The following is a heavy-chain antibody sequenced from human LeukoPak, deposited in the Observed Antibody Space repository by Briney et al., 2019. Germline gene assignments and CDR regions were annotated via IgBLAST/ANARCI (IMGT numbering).Heavy chain of an antibody. CDR1: GFTFGSYS. CDR2: ISSSSSYT. CDR3: ARAGDSVSGATIYYYYGMDV. V-gene: IGHV3-21*05. J-gene: IGHJ6*02. Sequence: PGGSLRLSCGASGFTFGSYSMNWVRQAPGKGLEWVSYISSSSSYTNYADSVKGRFTISRDNAKNSLYLQMNSLRAEDTAVYYCARAGDSVSGATIYYYYGMDVWGQGTTVTVSS. D-gene: IGHD5-12*01.